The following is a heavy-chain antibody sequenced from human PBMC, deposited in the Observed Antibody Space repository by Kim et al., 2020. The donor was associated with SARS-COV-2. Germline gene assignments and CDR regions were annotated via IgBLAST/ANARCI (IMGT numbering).Heavy chain of an antibody. V-gene: IGHV1-2*06. CDR3: ARVSDWNPEYYFDY. D-gene: IGHD1-1*01. J-gene: IGHJ4*02. Sequence: ASVKVSCKASGYTFTGYYMHWVRQAPGQGLEWMGRINPNSGGTNYAQKFQGRVTMTRDTSISTAYMELSRLRSDDTAVYYCARVSDWNPEYYFDYWGQGTLVTVSS. CDR2: INPNSGGT. CDR1: GYTFTGYY.